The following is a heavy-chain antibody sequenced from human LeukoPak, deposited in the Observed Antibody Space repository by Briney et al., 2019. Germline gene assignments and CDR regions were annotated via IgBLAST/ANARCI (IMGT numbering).Heavy chain of an antibody. D-gene: IGHD5-12*01. CDR1: GFTFSSYG. J-gene: IGHJ4*02. Sequence: GGSLRLSCAASGFTFSSYGMHWVRQAPGKGLEWVAVIWYDGSNKYYADSVKGRFTISRDNSKNTLYLQMNSLRAEDTAVYYCARDLEDIVATIIGYWGQGTLVTVSS. CDR3: ARDLEDIVATIIGY. V-gene: IGHV3-33*01. CDR2: IWYDGSNK.